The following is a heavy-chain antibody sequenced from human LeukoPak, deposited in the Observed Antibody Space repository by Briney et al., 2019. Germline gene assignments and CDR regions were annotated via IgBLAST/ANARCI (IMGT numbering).Heavy chain of an antibody. V-gene: IGHV4-34*01. CDR3: ARGKDYYYYYMDV. CDR2: INHSGST. J-gene: IGHJ6*03. CDR1: GWSFSGYY. Sequence: SETLSLTCAVNGWSFSGYYWTWIRKPPGKALEWIGEINHSGSTNYNPSLNSRVTISVDTSKNQFSLKLSSVTAADTAVYYCARGKDYYYYYMDVWGKGTTVTVSS.